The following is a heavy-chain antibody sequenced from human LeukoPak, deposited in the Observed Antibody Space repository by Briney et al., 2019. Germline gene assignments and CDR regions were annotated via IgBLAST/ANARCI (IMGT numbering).Heavy chain of an antibody. Sequence: GGSLRLSCAASGFTFSSYAMNWVRQAPGKGLEWVAVIGGSGATTYYADSVKGRFTISRDNSKSTLYLQMNSLRAEDTAVYYCARWDIVVVPAAMNAFDIWGQGTMVTVSS. J-gene: IGHJ3*02. CDR3: ARWDIVVVPAAMNAFDI. CDR2: IGGSGATT. V-gene: IGHV3-23*01. CDR1: GFTFSSYA. D-gene: IGHD2-2*01.